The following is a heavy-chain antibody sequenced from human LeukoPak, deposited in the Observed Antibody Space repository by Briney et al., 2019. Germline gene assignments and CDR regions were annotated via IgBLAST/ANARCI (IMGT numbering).Heavy chain of an antibody. CDR3: ARGPNTAGNYRAFDL. D-gene: IGHD4-11*01. CDR2: IYYNGDT. Sequence: SETLSLTCTVSGGSISSSSYYWGWIRQPPGKGLEWIGSIYYNGDTYYNPSLKSRVIISADTSKNQFSLKLTSVTAADTAAYYCARGPNTAGNYRAFDLWGQGTKVTVSS. CDR1: GGSISSSSYY. J-gene: IGHJ3*01. V-gene: IGHV4-39*07.